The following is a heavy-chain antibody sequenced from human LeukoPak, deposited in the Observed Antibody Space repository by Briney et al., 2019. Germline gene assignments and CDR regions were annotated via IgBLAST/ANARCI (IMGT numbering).Heavy chain of an antibody. J-gene: IGHJ2*01. V-gene: IGHV4-30-4*08. CDR3: VRDSGNYFDP. D-gene: IGHD3-10*01. CDR2: IYYSGST. CDR1: GGSIISGDSY. Sequence: SQTLPLTCTVSGGSIISGDSYWTWIRQPPGEGLQWVGYIYYSGSTFYNPSLQSRVAMSIDKSNNRFSLKLNSVTAADTAVYYCVRDSGNYFDPWGHGTLVTVSS.